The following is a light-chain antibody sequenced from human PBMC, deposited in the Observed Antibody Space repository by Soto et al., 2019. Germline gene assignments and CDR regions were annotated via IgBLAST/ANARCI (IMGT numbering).Light chain of an antibody. J-gene: IGLJ1*01. CDR1: SSDVGGYNY. V-gene: IGLV2-8*01. Sequence: QAVVTQPPSASGSPGQSVTISCTGTSSDVGGYNYVSWYQQHPGRAPKLLIYDVSKRPSGVPDRFSGSKSGNTASLTVSGLQADDEADYYCSSYAGSNNKVFGTGTKLTVL. CDR2: DVS. CDR3: SSYAGSNNKV.